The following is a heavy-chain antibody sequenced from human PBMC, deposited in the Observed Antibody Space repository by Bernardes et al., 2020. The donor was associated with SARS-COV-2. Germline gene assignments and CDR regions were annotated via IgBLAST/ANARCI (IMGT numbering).Heavy chain of an antibody. Sequence: SVNPSSNTSGHPFSHYHIHLVRPSPGPGLEWMGWINPKIGGSTYAQKFQGWVTMTADTSISTAYMEVTRLTSDDTAIYYCATEGTDYWGQGTLVTVSA. J-gene: IGHJ4*02. CDR1: GHPFSHYH. CDR2: INPKIGGS. V-gene: IGHV1-2*04. CDR3: ATEGTDY.